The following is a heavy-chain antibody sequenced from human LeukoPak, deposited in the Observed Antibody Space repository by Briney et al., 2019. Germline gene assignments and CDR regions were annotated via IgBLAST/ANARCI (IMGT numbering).Heavy chain of an antibody. CDR3: ARESSGWYTSLGSAFDY. CDR1: GYTFTSYY. CDR2: INPSGGST. J-gene: IGHJ4*02. Sequence: ASVKVSCKASGYTFTSYYMHWVRQAPGQGLEWMGIINPSGGSTSYAQKFQGRVTMTRDMSTSTVYMELSSLRSEDTAVYYCARESSGWYTSLGSAFDYWGQGTLVTVSS. V-gene: IGHV1-46*01. D-gene: IGHD6-19*01.